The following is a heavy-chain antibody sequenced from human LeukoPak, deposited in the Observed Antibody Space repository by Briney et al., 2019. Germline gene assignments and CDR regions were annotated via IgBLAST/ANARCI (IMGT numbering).Heavy chain of an antibody. CDR1: GGSISSGSYY. V-gene: IGHV4-61*02. CDR2: IYTSGST. J-gene: IGHJ4*02. CDR3: ARDRGLGY. Sequence: SETLSLTCIVSGGSISSGSYYWSWIRQPAGKGLEWIGRIYTSGSTNYNPSLKSRVTISVDTSKNQFSLKLSSVTAADTAVYYCARDRGLGYWGQGTLVTVSS. D-gene: IGHD3-10*01.